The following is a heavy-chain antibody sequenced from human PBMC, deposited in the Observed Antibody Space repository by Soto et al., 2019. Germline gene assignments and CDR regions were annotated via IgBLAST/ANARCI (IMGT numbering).Heavy chain of an antibody. CDR3: ARGRPMVRGVPIQENDY. V-gene: IGHV4-34*01. D-gene: IGHD3-10*01. Sequence: SETLSLTCAVYGGSFSGYYWSWIRQPPGKGLEWIGEINHSGSTNYNPSLKSRVTISVDTSKNQFSLKLSSVTATDTAVYYCARGRPMVRGVPIQENDYWGQGTLVTVSS. CDR1: GGSFSGYY. CDR2: INHSGST. J-gene: IGHJ4*02.